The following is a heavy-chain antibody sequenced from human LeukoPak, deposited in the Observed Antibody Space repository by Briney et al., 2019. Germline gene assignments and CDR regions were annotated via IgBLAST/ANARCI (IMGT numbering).Heavy chain of an antibody. CDR1: GGSLSGHF. CDR3: ARDPADTDWYNFDF. Sequence: PSDTLSLTCTVSGGSLSGHFWSWFRRPPGKGLENVGYIHSSGSTNYNPSYKSRVTVSLEMSKNQSSLSLSSVTAPDTAVYYCARDPADTDWYNFDFWGQGILVTVSS. D-gene: IGHD3-9*01. V-gene: IGHV4-59*11. J-gene: IGHJ4*02. CDR2: IHSSGST.